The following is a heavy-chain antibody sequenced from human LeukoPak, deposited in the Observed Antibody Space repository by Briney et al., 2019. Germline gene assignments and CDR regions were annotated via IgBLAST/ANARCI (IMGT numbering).Heavy chain of an antibody. Sequence: GGSLRLSCAASGFTFSSYGMHWVRQAPGKGLEWVAVIWYDGSNKYYADSVKGRFTNSRDNSKNTLYLQMNSLRAEDTAVYYCARDPGATIVSYYYYMDVWGKGTTVTVSS. CDR3: ARDPGATIVSYYYYMDV. CDR2: IWYDGSNK. CDR1: GFTFSSYG. J-gene: IGHJ6*03. D-gene: IGHD5-24*01. V-gene: IGHV3-33*01.